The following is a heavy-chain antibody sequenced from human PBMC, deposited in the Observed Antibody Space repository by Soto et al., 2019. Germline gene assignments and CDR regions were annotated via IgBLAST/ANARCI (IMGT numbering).Heavy chain of an antibody. CDR1: GYTFTNYG. Sequence: QVQLVQSGAEVKKPGASVTVSCKASGYTFTNYGFSWVRQAPGQGLEWMGWISGYNGNTKYAEKFQNRVTMTKDTSPNTAHMELRSLRSDDTAVYYCAREGQAPYYYYGMDVWGQGTAVTVSS. CDR2: ISGYNGNT. V-gene: IGHV1-18*01. J-gene: IGHJ6*02. CDR3: AREGQAPYYYYGMDV.